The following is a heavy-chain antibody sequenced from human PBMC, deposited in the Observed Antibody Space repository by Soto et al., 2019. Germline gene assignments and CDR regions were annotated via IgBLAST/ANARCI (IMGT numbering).Heavy chain of an antibody. CDR3: ARKVSGSTGRPDLWYFDL. J-gene: IGHJ2*01. Sequence: EVQLLDSGGGLVQPGGSLRLSCAASGFTFSGYALTWVRQAPGKGLEWVSAISGGGDATFYAGSVKGRFTISRDNPKNTLYLQMNTLRADDTGVYYCARKVSGSTGRPDLWYFDLWGRGTLVTVSS. CDR2: ISGGGDAT. V-gene: IGHV3-23*01. CDR1: GFTFSGYA. D-gene: IGHD3-10*01.